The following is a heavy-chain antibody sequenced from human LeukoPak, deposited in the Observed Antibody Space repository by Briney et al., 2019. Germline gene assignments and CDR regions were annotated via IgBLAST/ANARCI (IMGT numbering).Heavy chain of an antibody. CDR1: GFTLRSYG. CDR3: ALYCSGGNCYSIGGAFDI. J-gene: IGHJ3*02. D-gene: IGHD2-15*01. CDR2: TLYDETNT. Sequence: GGSLRLSCAASGFTLRSYGMHWVRQAPGKGLEWVAATLYDETNTYYAASVKGRFTISRDNSRNTLYLQMKSLRAEDTAVYFCALYCSGGNCYSIGGAFDIWGQGTLVTVSS. V-gene: IGHV3-33*01.